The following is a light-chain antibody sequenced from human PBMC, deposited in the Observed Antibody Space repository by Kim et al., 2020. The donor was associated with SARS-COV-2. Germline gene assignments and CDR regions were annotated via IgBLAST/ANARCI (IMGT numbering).Light chain of an antibody. CDR3: QAWDSSIYV. V-gene: IGLV3-1*01. CDR2: RDN. Sequence: VSPGRTASITCSGDKLGDQYASWYQQKPGQSPVVVIFRDNRRPSGIPERFSGSNSGNTATLTISGTQAMDEADYYCQAWDSSIYVFGTGTKVTVL. J-gene: IGLJ1*01. CDR1: KLGDQY.